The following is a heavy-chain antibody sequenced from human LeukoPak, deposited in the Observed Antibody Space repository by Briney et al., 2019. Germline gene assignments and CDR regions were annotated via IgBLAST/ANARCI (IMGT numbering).Heavy chain of an antibody. CDR2: INHSGST. V-gene: IGHV4-34*01. J-gene: IGHJ6*04. CDR3: ARNYYGFRHYGMDV. Sequence: SETLSLTCAVYGGSFSGYYWSWIRQPPGKGLEWIGEINHSGSTNYNPSLNSGVTISVDTSKNQFSLKLSSVTAADTAVYYCARNYYGFRHYGMDVWGKGTTVTVSS. D-gene: IGHD3-10*01. CDR1: GGSFSGYY.